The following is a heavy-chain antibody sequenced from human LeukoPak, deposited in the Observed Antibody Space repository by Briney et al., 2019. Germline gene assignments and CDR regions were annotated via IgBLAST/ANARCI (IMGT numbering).Heavy chain of an antibody. CDR3: ARDLTSVAGNYFDY. CDR2: IYTSGST. CDR1: GGSISSYY. Sequence: PSETLSLTCTVSGGSISSYYWSWIRQPAGKGLEWIGRIYTSGSTNYNPSLKSRVTMSVDTSKNQFSLKLSSVTAADTAVYYCARDLTSVAGNYFDYWGQGTLVTVSS. J-gene: IGHJ4*02. V-gene: IGHV4-4*07. D-gene: IGHD6-19*01.